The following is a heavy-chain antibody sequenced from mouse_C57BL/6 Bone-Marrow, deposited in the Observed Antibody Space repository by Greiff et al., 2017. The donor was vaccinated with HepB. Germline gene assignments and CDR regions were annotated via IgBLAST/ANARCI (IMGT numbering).Heavy chain of an antibody. V-gene: IGHV3-6*01. CDR1: GYSITSGYY. CDR3: ARDYYGSSWDFDV. Sequence: EVKLVESGPGLVKPSQSLSLTCSVTGYSITSGYYWNWIRQFPGNKLEWMGYISYDGSNNYNPSLKNRISITRDTSTNQFFLKLNSVTTEDTATYSCARDYYGSSWDFDVWGTGATVTVAS. D-gene: IGHD1-1*01. CDR2: ISYDGSN. J-gene: IGHJ1*03.